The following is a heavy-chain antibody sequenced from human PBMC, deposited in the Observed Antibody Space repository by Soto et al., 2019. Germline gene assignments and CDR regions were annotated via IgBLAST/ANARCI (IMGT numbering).Heavy chain of an antibody. CDR1: GSSISSSY. V-gene: IGHV4-59*08. J-gene: IGHJ4*02. CDR2: IYDSGST. D-gene: IGHD6-13*01. Sequence: SETLCLTCTVSGSSISSSYWSWIRQPPGKGLEWIGYIYDSGSTYYNSSLKSRVTMSVDTSKNQFSLKLSSVTAADTAVYYFAPQLFYWGQGTPVTVSS. CDR3: APQLFY.